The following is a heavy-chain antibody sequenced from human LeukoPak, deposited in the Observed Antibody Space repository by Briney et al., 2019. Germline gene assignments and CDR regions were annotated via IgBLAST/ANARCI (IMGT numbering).Heavy chain of an antibody. D-gene: IGHD6-19*01. Sequence: SVKVSCKASGGTFSSYAISWVRQAAGQGLEWMGGIIPIFGTANYAQKFQGRVTITTDESTSTAYMELSSLRSEDTAVYYCARAYSSGSDYFDYWGQGTLVTVSS. J-gene: IGHJ4*02. CDR3: ARAYSSGSDYFDY. CDR1: GGTFSSYA. V-gene: IGHV1-69*05. CDR2: IIPIFGTA.